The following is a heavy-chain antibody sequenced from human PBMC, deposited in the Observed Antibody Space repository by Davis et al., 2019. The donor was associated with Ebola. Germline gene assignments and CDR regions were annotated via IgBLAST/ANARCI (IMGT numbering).Heavy chain of an antibody. Sequence: GESLKISCTASGFTFGDYAMSSVRQPPGKGLEWVGFIRSKAYGGTTEYAASVKGRFTISRDDSKSIAYLQMNSLKTEDTAVYYCTRYAYYYDSSGLGDYWGQGTLVTVSS. J-gene: IGHJ4*02. V-gene: IGHV3-49*04. D-gene: IGHD3-22*01. CDR1: GFTFGDYA. CDR3: TRYAYYYDSSGLGDY. CDR2: IRSKAYGGTT.